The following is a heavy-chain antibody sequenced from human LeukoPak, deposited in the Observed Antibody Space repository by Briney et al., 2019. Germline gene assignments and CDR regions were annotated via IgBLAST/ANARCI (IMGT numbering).Heavy chain of an antibody. D-gene: IGHD2-21*02. J-gene: IGHJ5*02. CDR2: ISGSGGST. Sequence: PGGSLRLXCAASGFTFSSYAMSWVRQAPGKGLEWVSAISGSGGSTYYADSVKGRFTISRDNSKNTLYLQMNSLRAEDTAVYYCASGVVVTAWNWFDPWGQGTLVTVSS. V-gene: IGHV3-23*01. CDR3: ASGVVVTAWNWFDP. CDR1: GFTFSSYA.